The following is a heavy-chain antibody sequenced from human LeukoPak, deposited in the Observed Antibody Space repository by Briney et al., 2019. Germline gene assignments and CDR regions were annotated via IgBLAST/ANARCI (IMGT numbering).Heavy chain of an antibody. V-gene: IGHV3-23*01. CDR1: GFTFSSYA. CDR2: ISGSGGST. J-gene: IGHJ5*02. D-gene: IGHD2-21*02. Sequence: GGSLRLSCAASGFTFSSYAMSWVRQAPGKGLEWVSAISGSGGSTYYADSVRGRFTISRDNSKNTLYLQMNSLRAEDTAVYYCAKDLGSPSYCGGDCSNPWGQGTLVTVSS. CDR3: AKDLGSPSYCGGDCSNP.